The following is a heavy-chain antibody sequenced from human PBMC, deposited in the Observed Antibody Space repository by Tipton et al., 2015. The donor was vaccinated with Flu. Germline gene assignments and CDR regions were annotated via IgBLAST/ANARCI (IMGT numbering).Heavy chain of an antibody. Sequence: LRLFCTVSGGSISSYYWNWIRQPAGKGLEWIGRVYTSGSTNYNPSLKSRVTMSVDTSKNQFSLKLTSVTAADTAVYYCARGGNYGDYWGQGTLVTVSS. CDR1: GGSISSYY. CDR3: ARGGNYGDY. CDR2: VYTSGST. J-gene: IGHJ4*02. D-gene: IGHD1-7*01. V-gene: IGHV4-4*07.